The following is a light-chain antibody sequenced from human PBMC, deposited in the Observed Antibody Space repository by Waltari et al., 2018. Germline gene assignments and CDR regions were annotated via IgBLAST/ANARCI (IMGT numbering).Light chain of an antibody. CDR1: QSLVHSDGNTY. CDR3: MQSIHWPWT. Sequence: DVVMTQSPLSLPVTLGQPASISCKSSQSLVHSDGNTYLTWFHHRPGQSPMRLIYQVSNRDSGVPDRFSGSGSGTDFTLKISRVEAEDVGVYYCMQSIHWPWTFGQGTKVEIK. V-gene: IGKV2-30*02. CDR2: QVS. J-gene: IGKJ1*01.